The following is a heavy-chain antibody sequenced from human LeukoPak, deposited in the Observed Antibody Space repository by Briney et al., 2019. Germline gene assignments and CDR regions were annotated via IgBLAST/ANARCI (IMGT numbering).Heavy chain of an antibody. CDR1: GYTFTSYD. Sequence: ASVKVSCKASGYTFTSYDINWVRQATGQGLEWMGWINPNSGNTGYAQKFQGRVTMTRNTSISTAYVELSSLRSEDTAVYYCARVEGDCSSTSCYAGLFDYWGQGTLVTVSS. CDR2: INPNSGNT. J-gene: IGHJ4*02. CDR3: ARVEGDCSSTSCYAGLFDY. D-gene: IGHD2-2*01. V-gene: IGHV1-8*01.